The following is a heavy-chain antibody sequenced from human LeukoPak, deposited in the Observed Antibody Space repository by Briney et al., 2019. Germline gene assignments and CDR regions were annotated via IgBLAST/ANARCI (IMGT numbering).Heavy chain of an antibody. V-gene: IGHV3-23*01. CDR3: AGEEWEPKPYYFDY. D-gene: IGHD1-26*01. CDR2: ISGGST. J-gene: IGHJ4*02. Sequence: GGSLRLSCAASGFTFSSYAMSWVRQAPGKGLEWVSAISGGSTYYADSVKGRFTISRDNSKNTLYLQMNSLRAEDTAVYYCAGEEWEPKPYYFDYWGQGTLVTVSS. CDR1: GFTFSSYA.